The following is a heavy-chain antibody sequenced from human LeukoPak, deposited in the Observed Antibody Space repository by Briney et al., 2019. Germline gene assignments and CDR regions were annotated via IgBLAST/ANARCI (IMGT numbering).Heavy chain of an antibody. CDR1: GFSFSSYS. Sequence: GGSLRLSCTVSGFSFSSYSMSWVRQAPGKGPEWVSAITRSSSFIYYADSVNGRFTISRDNAKKSVFLQMNSLRVEDTAIYYCVSEFYFSDESGLWGPGTMVTVSS. D-gene: IGHD2/OR15-2a*01. V-gene: IGHV3-21*01. CDR2: ITRSSSFI. CDR3: VSEFYFSDESGL. J-gene: IGHJ3*01.